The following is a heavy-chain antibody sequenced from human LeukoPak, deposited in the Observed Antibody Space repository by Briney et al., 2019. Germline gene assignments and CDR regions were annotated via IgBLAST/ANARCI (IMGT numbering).Heavy chain of an antibody. V-gene: IGHV3-23*01. CDR3: AKAGIFEQQLYYFDY. J-gene: IGHJ4*02. D-gene: IGHD6-13*01. CDR1: GFTFSSHA. CDR2: ISGSGGST. Sequence: HPGGSLRLSCAASGFTFSSHAMSWVRQAPGKGLEWVSAISGSGGSTYYADSVKGRFTISRDNSKNTLYLQMNSLRAEDTAVYYCAKAGIFEQQLYYFDYWGQGTLVTVSS.